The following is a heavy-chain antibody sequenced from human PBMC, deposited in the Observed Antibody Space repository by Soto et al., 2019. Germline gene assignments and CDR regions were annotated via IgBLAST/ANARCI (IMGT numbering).Heavy chain of an antibody. J-gene: IGHJ3*02. D-gene: IGHD3-9*01. V-gene: IGHV1-69*06. CDR2: IISIFGTA. CDR3: AIDILTGYYKRPHAFDI. Sequence: GXSVKVSCKASGGTFGSYAIRWLGQAPVQGLEWMGGIISIFGTANYTQKFQGRVTINADKSTSTAYMELSRLRSEDTAVYYCAIDILTGYYKRPHAFDIWGQGTMVTVSS. CDR1: GGTFGSYA.